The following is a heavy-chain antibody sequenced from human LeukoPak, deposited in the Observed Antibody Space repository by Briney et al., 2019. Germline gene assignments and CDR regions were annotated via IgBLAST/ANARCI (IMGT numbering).Heavy chain of an antibody. CDR1: GYSINRGYD. CDR2: MHFSGAT. D-gene: IGHD1-26*01. Sequence: SETLSLTCSVFGYSINRGYDWGWIRQSRDKGLEWIASMHFSGATNYNPSLKSRVTISVDTSKNQFSLKLSSVTAADTAVYYCARRSGSYSYWGQGTLVTVSS. J-gene: IGHJ4*02. CDR3: ARRSGSYSY. V-gene: IGHV4-38-2*02.